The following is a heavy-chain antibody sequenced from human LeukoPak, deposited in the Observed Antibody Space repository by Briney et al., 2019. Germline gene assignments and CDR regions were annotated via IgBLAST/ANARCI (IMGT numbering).Heavy chain of an antibody. CDR2: IKQDGSEK. V-gene: IGHV3-7*04. D-gene: IGHD3-10*01. J-gene: IGHJ4*02. Sequence: GGSLRLSCAASGFTVSSNYMSWVRQAPGKGLEWVANIKQDGSEKYYVDSVKGRFTISRDNAKNSLYLQMNSLRAEDTAVYYCARGFRGVDKVRFDYWGQGTLVTVSS. CDR3: ARGFRGVDKVRFDY. CDR1: GFTVSSNY.